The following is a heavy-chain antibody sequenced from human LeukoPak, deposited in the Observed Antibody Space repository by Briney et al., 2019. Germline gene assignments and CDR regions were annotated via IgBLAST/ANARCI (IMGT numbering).Heavy chain of an antibody. J-gene: IGHJ5*02. D-gene: IGHD3-3*01. CDR3: ARRDYDFWSGYYWFDP. CDR2: IYYNGST. Sequence: SETLSLTCTVSGGSISSSSYYWGWIRQPPGKGLEWIGSIYYNGSTYYNPSLKSRVTISVDTSKNQFSLKLSSVTAADTAVYYCARRDYDFWSGYYWFDPWGQGTLVTVSS. V-gene: IGHV4-39*01. CDR1: GGSISSSSYY.